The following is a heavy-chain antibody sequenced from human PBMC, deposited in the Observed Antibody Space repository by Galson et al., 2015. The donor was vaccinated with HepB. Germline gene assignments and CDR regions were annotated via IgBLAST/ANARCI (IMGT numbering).Heavy chain of an antibody. V-gene: IGHV7-4-1*02. Sequence: SVKVSCTASGYTFTSYAMHWVRQAPGQGLEWMAWINTNTGNPKYAQGFTGRFFFSLDTSVSTAYLQISSLKAEDTAVYYCARVGDVLRYFDWLTSYYYYGMDVWGQGTTVTVSS. CDR2: INTNTGNP. CDR3: ARVGDVLRYFDWLTSYYYYGMDV. J-gene: IGHJ6*02. D-gene: IGHD3-9*01. CDR1: GYTFTSYA.